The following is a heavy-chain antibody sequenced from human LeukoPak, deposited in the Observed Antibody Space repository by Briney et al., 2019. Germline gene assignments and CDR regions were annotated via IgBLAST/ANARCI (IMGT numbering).Heavy chain of an antibody. CDR2: INHSGST. V-gene: IGHV4-34*08. J-gene: IGHJ3*02. CDR3: AGSGYSSSWYVKSAFDI. Sequence: GSLRLSCAASGFTFSSYAMSWVRQPPGKGLEWIGEINHSGSTNYNPSLKSRVTISVDTSKNQFSLKLSSVTAADTAVYYCAGSGYSSSWYVKSAFDIWGQGTMVTVSS. D-gene: IGHD6-13*01. CDR1: GFTFSSYA.